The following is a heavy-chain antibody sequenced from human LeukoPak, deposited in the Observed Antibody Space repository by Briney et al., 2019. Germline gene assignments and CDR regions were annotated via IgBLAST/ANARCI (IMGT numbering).Heavy chain of an antibody. V-gene: IGHV3-23*01. J-gene: IGHJ5*02. D-gene: IGHD2-2*01. CDR3: AKDPKYQLASGYIWFDP. CDR1: GFTFSSYA. Sequence: GASLRLSCAASGFTFSSYAMTWVRQAPGKGLEWVSDISGSGGSTDYADSVKGRFTISRDNSKNTLYLQMNSLRAEDTAVYYCAKDPKYQLASGYIWFDPWGQGTLVTVSS. CDR2: ISGSGGST.